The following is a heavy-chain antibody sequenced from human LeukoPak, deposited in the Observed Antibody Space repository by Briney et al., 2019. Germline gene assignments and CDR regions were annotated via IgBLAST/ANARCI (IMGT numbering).Heavy chain of an antibody. J-gene: IGHJ4*02. V-gene: IGHV4-59*08. Sequence: SETLSLTCTVSGGSISSYYWSWIRQPPGKGLEWIGYIYYSGSTYYNPSLKSRVTISVDTSKNQFSLKLSSVTAADTAVYCCARVPLKITIFGVVQAGYFDYWGQGTLVTVSS. D-gene: IGHD3-3*01. CDR1: GGSISSYY. CDR3: ARVPLKITIFGVVQAGYFDY. CDR2: IYYSGST.